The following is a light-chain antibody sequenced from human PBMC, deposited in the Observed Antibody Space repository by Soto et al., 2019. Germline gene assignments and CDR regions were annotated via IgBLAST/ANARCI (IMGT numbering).Light chain of an antibody. V-gene: IGKV1D-16*01. J-gene: IGKJ4*01. CDR3: QQYNTSPFT. CDR2: AAS. CDR1: QDISDW. Sequence: DIQMTQSPSSLSASVGDRVTITCRASQDISDWLAWYQQKPEKAPKSLIYAASILQSGVPSRFSGSGSGTDFTLTISSLQPEDSATYYCQQYNTSPFTFGGGTKVEIK.